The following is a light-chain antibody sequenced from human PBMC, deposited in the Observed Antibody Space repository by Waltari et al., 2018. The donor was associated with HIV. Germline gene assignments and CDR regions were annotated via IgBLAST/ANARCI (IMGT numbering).Light chain of an antibody. CDR3: GSWDGSLSGGV. J-gene: IGLJ2*01. CDR1: RYNIGDYF. Sequence: QSVLTQPPSESAAPGQKVSNTCSGRRYNIGDYFVPCCQQVPGTAPKLLIYDNKKRPSGIPDRFSGSKSGTSATLDITGLQTGDEADYYCGSWDGSLSGGVFGGGTKLTVL. V-gene: IGLV1-51*01. CDR2: DNK.